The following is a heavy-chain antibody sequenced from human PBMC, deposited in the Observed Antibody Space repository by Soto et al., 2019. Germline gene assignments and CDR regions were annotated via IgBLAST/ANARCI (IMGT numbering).Heavy chain of an antibody. V-gene: IGHV4-34*01. CDR2: INHSGST. Sequence: PSETLSLTCAVYGGSFSGYYWSWIRQPPGKGLEWIGEINHSGSTNYNPSLKSRVTISVDTSKNQFSLKLSSVTAADTAVYYCARGAITIFGVVTRSGDFDYWGRGTLVTVSS. CDR1: GGSFSGYY. J-gene: IGHJ4*02. CDR3: ARGAITIFGVVTRSGDFDY. D-gene: IGHD3-3*01.